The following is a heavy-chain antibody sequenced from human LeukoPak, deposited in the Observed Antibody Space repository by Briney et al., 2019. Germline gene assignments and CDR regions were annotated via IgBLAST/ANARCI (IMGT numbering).Heavy chain of an antibody. V-gene: IGHV3-21*01. CDR1: GFTFSSYS. D-gene: IGHD3-9*01. CDR3: ARSFDPDPWFDP. J-gene: IGHJ5*02. Sequence: GGSLRLSCAASGFTFSSYSMNWVRQAPGKGLEWVSSISSSSSYIYYADSVKGRFTISRDNAKNSLYLQMNSLRAEDTAEYYCARSFDPDPWFDPWGQGTLVTVSS. CDR2: ISSSSSYI.